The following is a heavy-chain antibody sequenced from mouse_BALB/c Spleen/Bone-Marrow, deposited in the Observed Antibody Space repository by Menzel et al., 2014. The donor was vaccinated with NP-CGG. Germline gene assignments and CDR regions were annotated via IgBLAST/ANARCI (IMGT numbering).Heavy chain of an antibody. J-gene: IGHJ4*01. CDR2: IDPANGNT. CDR1: GFNIKDTY. D-gene: IGHD1-2*01. Sequence: VQLQQSGAELGKPGASVKLSCTASGFNIKDTYMHWVKQRPEQGLEWIGRIDPANGNTKYDPKFQGKATITTDTSSNTAYLQVSSLTSEDTAVYYRASATTATYYAMDYWGQGTSVTVSS. V-gene: IGHV14-3*02. CDR3: ASATTATYYAMDY.